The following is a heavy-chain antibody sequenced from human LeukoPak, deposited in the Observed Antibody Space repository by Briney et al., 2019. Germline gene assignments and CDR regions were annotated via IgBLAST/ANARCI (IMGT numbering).Heavy chain of an antibody. V-gene: IGHV4-38-2*02. J-gene: IGHJ5*02. D-gene: IGHD1-14*01. CDR2: IYHSGSA. Sequence: PSETLSLTCTVSRYSISSGYYWAWIRQPPGKGLEWIGSIYHSGSAYYNASLKSRVTISVDTSKNQFSLRLNSVTATDTAVYYCARLNKPGWFDPWGQGTLVTVSS. CDR1: RYSISSGYY. CDR3: ARLNKPGWFDP.